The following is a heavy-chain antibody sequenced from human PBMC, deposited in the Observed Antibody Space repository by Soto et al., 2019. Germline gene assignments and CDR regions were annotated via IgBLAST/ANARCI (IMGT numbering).Heavy chain of an antibody. CDR3: ARESLGATTLAFDY. V-gene: IGHV3-33*01. J-gene: IGHJ4*02. D-gene: IGHD1-26*01. CDR1: GFTFSSYG. Sequence: GGSLRLSCAASGFTFSSYGMHWVRQAPGKGLEWVAVIWYDGSNKYYADYVKGRFTISRDNSKNTLYLQMNSLRAEDTAVYYCARESLGATTLAFDYWGQGTLVTVSS. CDR2: IWYDGSNK.